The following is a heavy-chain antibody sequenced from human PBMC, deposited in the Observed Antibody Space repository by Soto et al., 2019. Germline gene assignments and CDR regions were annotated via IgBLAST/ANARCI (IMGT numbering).Heavy chain of an antibody. CDR3: VKRGTVTTDYYGMDV. D-gene: IGHD4-17*01. CDR1: RFTFTRSP. J-gene: IGHJ6*02. V-gene: IGHV3-23*01. CDR2: ISASGGGT. Sequence: LSCAASRFTFTRSPMSWVRQAPVRGLEWVSAISASGGGTYYADFVKGRFTISRDNSKNTLYLQMNSLRDEDTAVYYCVKRGTVTTDYYGMDVWGQGTTVTVSS.